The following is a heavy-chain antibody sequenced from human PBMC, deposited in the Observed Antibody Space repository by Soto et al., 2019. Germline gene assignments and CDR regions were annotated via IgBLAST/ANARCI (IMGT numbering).Heavy chain of an antibody. CDR2: TYYRSRWFN. Sequence: QVQLQQSGPGLVKPSQTLSLTCAISGDSVSSNRAPWDWLRQSPSSGLEWLGRTYYRSRWFNDYAGSVKGRITINPDTSNNQCSLQLTSLSPDDTAVYYGARLRGDSWFDFWGQGTRVTVSS. CDR1: GDSVSSNRAP. CDR3: ARLRGDSWFDF. J-gene: IGHJ5*01. V-gene: IGHV6-1*01.